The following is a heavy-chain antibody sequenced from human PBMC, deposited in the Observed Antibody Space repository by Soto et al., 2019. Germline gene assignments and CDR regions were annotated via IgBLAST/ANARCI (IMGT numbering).Heavy chain of an antibody. CDR3: AGTTSLQWYYMDV. Sequence: SQTLSLTCAISGDSVSSNSAAWNWIRRSPSGGLEWLGRTYDRSRWYNDYAVSVRSRITINPDTSKNQFSLHLNSVTPEDTAVYYGAGTTSLQWYYMDVWGKGTRVTVSS. CDR1: GDSVSSNSAA. V-gene: IGHV6-1*01. D-gene: IGHD1-7*01. CDR2: TYDRSRWYN. J-gene: IGHJ6*03.